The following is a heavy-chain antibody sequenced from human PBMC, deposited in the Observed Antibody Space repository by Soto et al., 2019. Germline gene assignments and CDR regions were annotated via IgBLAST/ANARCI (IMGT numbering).Heavy chain of an antibody. CDR1: GFRFSDYA. CDR2: MGGGGTDT. J-gene: IGHJ5*02. CDR3: ARDAVPYNGQWDWFDP. V-gene: IGHV3-23*01. Sequence: DVQLLESGGGLAQPGGSVILSCAASGFRFSDYAMNWVRQAPGKGLEGVAAMGGGGTDTYYADSGKGRFTISRANSNSTLYLQMNSLRADDTAVYYCARDAVPYNGQWDWFDPWCQGTLVTVSS. D-gene: IGHD6-19*01.